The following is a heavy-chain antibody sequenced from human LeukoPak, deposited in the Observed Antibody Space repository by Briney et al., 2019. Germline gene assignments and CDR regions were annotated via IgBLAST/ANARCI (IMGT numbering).Heavy chain of an antibody. CDR1: GGFISSSSYY. Sequence: TSETLSLTCTVSGGFISSSSYYWGWIRQPPGKGLEWIGSIYYSGSTYYNPSFKSRVTISVDTSKNQFSLKLSSVTAADTAVYYCARQRRGHFDYWGQGTLVTVSS. J-gene: IGHJ4*02. CDR3: ARQRRGHFDY. D-gene: IGHD3-16*01. CDR2: IYYSGST. V-gene: IGHV4-39*01.